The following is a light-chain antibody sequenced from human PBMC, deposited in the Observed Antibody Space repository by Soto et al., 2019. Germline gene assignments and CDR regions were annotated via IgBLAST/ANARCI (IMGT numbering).Light chain of an antibody. CDR2: GAS. CDR1: QSVSSSY. CDR3: QQYGSSPPYT. J-gene: IGKJ2*01. Sequence: EIVLTQSPGTLSLSPGDRATLSCRASQSVSSSYLAWYQQKPGQAPRLLIYGASSRATGIPDRFSGSGSGTDFTLTISGLEPEDSAVYYCQQYGSSPPYTFGQGTKLEIK. V-gene: IGKV3-20*01.